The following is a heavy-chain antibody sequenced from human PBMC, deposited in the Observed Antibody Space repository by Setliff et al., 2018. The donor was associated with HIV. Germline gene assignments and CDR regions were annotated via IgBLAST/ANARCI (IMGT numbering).Heavy chain of an antibody. V-gene: IGHV4-34*01. D-gene: IGHD2-15*01. Sequence: SETLSLTCAVYDGSFSDYFWTWIRQRPGKGLEWIGDINHSGSTNYNPSLKSRVTISVDTSKNQFSLRLSSVTAADTAVYHCARGQDILEPSGPFDYWGQGTLVTVSS. CDR1: DGSFSDYF. CDR2: INHSGST. J-gene: IGHJ4*02. CDR3: ARGQDILEPSGPFDY.